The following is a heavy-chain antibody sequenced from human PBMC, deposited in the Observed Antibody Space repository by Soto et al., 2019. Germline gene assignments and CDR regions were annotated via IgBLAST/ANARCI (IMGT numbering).Heavy chain of an antibody. D-gene: IGHD6-19*01. CDR3: ARGRRLVPLDY. J-gene: IGHJ4*02. V-gene: IGHV4-34*01. CDR2: INHSGST. Sequence: PSETLSLTCAVYGGSFSGYYWSWIRQPPGKGLEWIGEINHSGSTNYNPSLKSRVTISVDTSKNQFSLKLSSVTAADTAVYYCARGRRLVPLDYWGQGTLVTVSS. CDR1: GGSFSGYY.